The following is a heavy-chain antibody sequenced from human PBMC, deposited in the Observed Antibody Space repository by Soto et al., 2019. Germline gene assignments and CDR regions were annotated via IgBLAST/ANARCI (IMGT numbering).Heavy chain of an antibody. CDR3: TRAVRTGNYGMDV. V-gene: IGHV1-69*01. Sequence: QVQLVQGGTEVKMAGSSVRISCEASGGTLSNYAVSWVRQAPGLGLEWMGGIIPIFGATTYAQKFQGRITXTADETTGRVYMDLTGLRSDDTAVFYCTRAVRTGNYGMDVWGQGTTVTVSS. J-gene: IGHJ6*02. CDR2: IIPIFGAT. CDR1: GGTLSNYA.